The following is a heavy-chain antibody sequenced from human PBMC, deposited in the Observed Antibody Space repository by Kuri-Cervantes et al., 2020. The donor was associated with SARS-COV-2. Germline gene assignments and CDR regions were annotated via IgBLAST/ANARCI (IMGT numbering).Heavy chain of an antibody. CDR1: GGTFDSYT. Sequence: SVKVSCKASGGTFDSYTISWVRQTPGQGLEWMGGIITASGTANYAQKFQDRVTLIADKSTSTVFLQLSRLSSEDTAVYYCAKELRWLGDLHRGYFDYWGQGTLVTVSS. V-gene: IGHV1-69*06. D-gene: IGHD5-12*01. J-gene: IGHJ4*02. CDR2: IITASGTA. CDR3: AKELRWLGDLHRGYFDY.